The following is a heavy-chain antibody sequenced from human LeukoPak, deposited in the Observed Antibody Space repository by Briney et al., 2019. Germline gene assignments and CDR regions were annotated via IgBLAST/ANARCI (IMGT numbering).Heavy chain of an antibody. D-gene: IGHD6-13*01. CDR3: ARGIAAADIYYFDY. V-gene: IGHV1-18*01. CDR1: GYTFTSYG. CDR2: ISAYNGNT. J-gene: IGHJ4*02. Sequence: ASVKVSCKASGYTFTSYGNSWVRQAPGQGLEWMGWISAYNGNTNYAQKLQGRVTMTTDTSTSTAYMELRSLRSDDTAVYYCARGIAAADIYYFDYWGQGTLVTVSS.